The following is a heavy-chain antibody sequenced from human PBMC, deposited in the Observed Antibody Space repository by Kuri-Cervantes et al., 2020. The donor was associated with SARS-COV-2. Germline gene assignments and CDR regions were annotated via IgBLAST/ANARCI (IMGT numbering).Heavy chain of an antibody. CDR3: ASQVTIFGVEYGAFDI. CDR1: GGSISRHY. J-gene: IGHJ3*02. D-gene: IGHD3-3*01. CDR2: IYYGGST. Sequence: SETLSLTCTVSGGSISRHYWSWIRQPPGKGLEWIGYIYYGGSTNYNPSLKNRVTISIDTSKNQFSLMLSSMTAADTAVYYCASQVTIFGVEYGAFDIWGQGTTVTVSS. V-gene: IGHV4-59*11.